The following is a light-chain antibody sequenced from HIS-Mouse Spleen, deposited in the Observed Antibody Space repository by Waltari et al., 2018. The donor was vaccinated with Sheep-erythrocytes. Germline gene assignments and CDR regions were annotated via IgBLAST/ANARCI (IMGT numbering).Light chain of an antibody. J-gene: IGKJ4*01. CDR2: AAS. CDR3: QQSYSTPPLT. CDR1: QSISSY. V-gene: IGKV1-39*01. Sequence: DIQMIQSPSSLSASVGDSVTITCRASQSISSYLNWYQQKPGKAPKLLIYAASSLQSGVPSRFSGSGSGTDFTLTISSLQPEDFATYYCQQSYSTPPLTFGGGTKVEIK.